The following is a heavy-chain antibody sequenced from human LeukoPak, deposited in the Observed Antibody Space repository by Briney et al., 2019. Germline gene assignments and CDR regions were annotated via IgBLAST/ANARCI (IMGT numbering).Heavy chain of an antibody. Sequence: APVKVSCKASGGTFSSYAISWVRQAPGQGLEWMGGIIPIFGTANYAQKFQGRVTITADESTSTAYMELSSLRSEDTAVYYCARAGIAAAGTLDYWGQGTLVTVSS. CDR1: GGTFSSYA. D-gene: IGHD6-13*01. V-gene: IGHV1-69*01. J-gene: IGHJ4*02. CDR2: IIPIFGTA. CDR3: ARAGIAAAGTLDY.